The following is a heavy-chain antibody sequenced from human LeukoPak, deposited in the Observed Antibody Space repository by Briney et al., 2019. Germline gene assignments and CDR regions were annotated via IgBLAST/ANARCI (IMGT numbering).Heavy chain of an antibody. D-gene: IGHD5-24*01. J-gene: IGHJ4*02. V-gene: IGHV1-46*01. CDR1: GYTFTSYY. Sequence: AAVKVSCKASGYTFTSYYMHWVRQAPGQGLEWMGIINPSGDSTSYPQKFQGRVTMTRDTSTSTAYMELSSLRSEDTAVYYCARDGYTNYFDYWGQGTLVTVSA. CDR3: ARDGYTNYFDY. CDR2: INPSGDST.